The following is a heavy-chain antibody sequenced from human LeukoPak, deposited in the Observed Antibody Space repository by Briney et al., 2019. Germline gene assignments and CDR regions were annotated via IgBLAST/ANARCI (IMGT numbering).Heavy chain of an antibody. D-gene: IGHD2-2*01. Sequence: GASVKVSCKASGYTFTSYYMHWVRQAPGQGLEWVGIINPSGGSTSYAQKFQGRVTMTRDTSTSTVSMELSSMRSEDTAVSYCARDGRDNDCSSTSCHQSYYYMDVWGKGTTVTVSS. CDR3: ARDGRDNDCSSTSCHQSYYYMDV. V-gene: IGHV1-46*01. CDR1: GYTFTSYY. J-gene: IGHJ6*03. CDR2: INPSGGST.